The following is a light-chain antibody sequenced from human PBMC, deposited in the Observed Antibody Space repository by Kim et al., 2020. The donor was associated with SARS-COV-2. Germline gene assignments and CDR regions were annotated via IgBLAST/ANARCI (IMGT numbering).Light chain of an antibody. CDR2: WAS. CDR1: QSVLYNSNNKNY. J-gene: IGKJ4*01. V-gene: IGKV4-1*01. CDR3: QQYYSSPLT. Sequence: DIVMTQSPDSLAVSLGERATINCKSSQSVLYNSNNKNYLAWYQQKPGQPPKLVIYWASTRESGVPDRFSGSGSGTDFTLTISSLQAEDVAVYYCQQYYSSPLTFGGGTKVEI.